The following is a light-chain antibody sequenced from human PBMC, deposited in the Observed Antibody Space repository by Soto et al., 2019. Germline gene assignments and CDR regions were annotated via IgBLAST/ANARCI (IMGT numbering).Light chain of an antibody. J-gene: IGLJ2*01. CDR1: SSDVGGYNY. Sequence: QSVLTQPPSASGSPGQSVTISCTGTSSDVGGYNYVSWYQQHPGKAPKLMIYEVSKRPSGVPDRFSGSKSGNTASLTISGLQAEDEAEYYCCSYAGSRTHVLFGGGTKLTVL. V-gene: IGLV2-8*01. CDR2: EVS. CDR3: CSYAGSRTHVL.